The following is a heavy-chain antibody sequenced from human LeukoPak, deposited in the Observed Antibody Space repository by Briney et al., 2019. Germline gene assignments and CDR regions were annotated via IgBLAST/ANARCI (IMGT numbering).Heavy chain of an antibody. CDR3: ARAYGSGWNELDY. CDR1: GYTFTNYT. Sequence: ASVKVSCKASGYTFTNYTINLVRQAPGQGLEWMGWININTGNPTYAQGFTGRFVFSLDTSVSTAYLQISSLKTEDTAVYYCARAYGSGWNELDYWGQGTLVTVSS. V-gene: IGHV7-4-1*02. D-gene: IGHD6-19*01. CDR2: ININTGNP. J-gene: IGHJ4*02.